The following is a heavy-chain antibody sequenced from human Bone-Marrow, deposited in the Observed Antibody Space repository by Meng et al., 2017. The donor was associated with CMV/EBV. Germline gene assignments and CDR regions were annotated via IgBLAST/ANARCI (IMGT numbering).Heavy chain of an antibody. CDR2: ISSSGSTI. D-gene: IGHD2-2*01. CDR1: GFTFMNYA. CDR3: ARDGDDIVVVPAEMDV. Sequence: SCAASGFTFMNYAMAWVRQAPGEGLEWVSYISSSGSTIYYADSVKGRFTISRDNAKNSLYLQMNSLRAEDTAVYYCARDGDDIVVVPAEMDVWGQGTTVTVSS. J-gene: IGHJ6*02. V-gene: IGHV3-48*03.